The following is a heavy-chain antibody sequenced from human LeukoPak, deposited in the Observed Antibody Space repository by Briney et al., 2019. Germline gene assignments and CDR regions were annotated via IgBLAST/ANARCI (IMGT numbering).Heavy chain of an antibody. V-gene: IGHV3-7*01. D-gene: IGHD6-19*01. Sequence: GGSLRLSCAASGFTFSTYAMSWVRLAPGKGLEWVANIKQDGSEKYYVDSVKGRFTISRDNAKNSLYLQMNSLRAEDTAVYYCARDLWSSGWDNWFDPWGQGTLVTVSS. CDR3: ARDLWSSGWDNWFDP. CDR1: GFTFSTYA. J-gene: IGHJ5*02. CDR2: IKQDGSEK.